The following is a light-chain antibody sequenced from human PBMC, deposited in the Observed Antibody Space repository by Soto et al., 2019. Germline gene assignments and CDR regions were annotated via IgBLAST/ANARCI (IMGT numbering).Light chain of an antibody. CDR2: TAT. CDR1: QSISSY. CDR3: QQSYSTPPWT. V-gene: IGKV1-39*01. Sequence: DIQMTQSPSSLSASVGDRVSITCRASQSISSYLNWYQQKPGKAPKLLMYTATSLQSGVPSRFSGSESGTDFTLTISSLQPEDFATYFCQQSYSTPPWTFGQGTKVDIK. J-gene: IGKJ1*01.